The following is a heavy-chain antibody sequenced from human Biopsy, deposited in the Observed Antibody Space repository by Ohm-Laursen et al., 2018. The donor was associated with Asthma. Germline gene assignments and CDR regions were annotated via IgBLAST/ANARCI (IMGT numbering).Heavy chain of an antibody. D-gene: IGHD3-22*01. CDR3: ARGDSSNWSHYYFDY. CDR2: IYSGGTS. Sequence: SLRLSCAASGFTVSRDHMFWVRQAPGKGLEWVSVIYSGGTSHTADSVRGRSTISRDYSKNTLYLQMHSLRAEGTAVYYCARGDSSNWSHYYFDYWGQGTLVTVSS. V-gene: IGHV3-53*01. CDR1: GFTVSRDH. J-gene: IGHJ4*02.